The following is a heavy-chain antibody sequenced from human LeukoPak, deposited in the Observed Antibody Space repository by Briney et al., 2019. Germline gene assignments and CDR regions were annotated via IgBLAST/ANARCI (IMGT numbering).Heavy chain of an antibody. V-gene: IGHV3-23*01. CDR3: AKATQRDCSSTSCVYYCYMHV. D-gene: IGHD2-2*01. J-gene: IGHJ6*03. CDR1: GFTFSSYA. Sequence: PGGSLRLSCAASGFTFSSYAMSWVRQAPGKGLEWVSAISSSGGSTYYADSVKGRFTISRDNSKNTLYLQMNSLRAEDTAVYYCAKATQRDCSSTSCVYYCYMHVWGKGTTVTVSS. CDR2: ISSSGGST.